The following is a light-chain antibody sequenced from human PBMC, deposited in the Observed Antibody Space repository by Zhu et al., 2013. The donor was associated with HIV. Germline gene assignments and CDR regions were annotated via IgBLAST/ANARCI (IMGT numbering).Light chain of an antibody. Sequence: DIQLTQSPSLLSASVGDTVTITCRASQVIDNFLAWYQQVPGAAPTLIIYAASKLQIGVPPRFSGSASGTDFTLTITNLQPQDFAFYFCQQLYSFPLTFGGGP. J-gene: IGKJ4*01. CDR3: QQLYSFPLT. CDR2: AAS. V-gene: IGKV1-9*01. CDR1: QVIDNF.